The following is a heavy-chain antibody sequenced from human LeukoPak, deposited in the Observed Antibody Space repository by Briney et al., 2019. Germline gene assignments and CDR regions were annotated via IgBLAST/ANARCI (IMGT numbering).Heavy chain of an antibody. J-gene: IGHJ4*02. D-gene: IGHD3-22*01. CDR1: GFTFSNYE. CDR2: ISSSGSTR. V-gene: IGHV3-48*03. Sequence: PGGSLRLSCVASGFTFSNYEMSWVRQAPGKGLEWVSHISSSGSTRYYADSVKGRFTISRDNAKNSLCLQMNSLRVDDTAVYYCATAERLDSSTYYPIPLGCWGQGTLVTVSS. CDR3: ATAERLDSSTYYPIPLGC.